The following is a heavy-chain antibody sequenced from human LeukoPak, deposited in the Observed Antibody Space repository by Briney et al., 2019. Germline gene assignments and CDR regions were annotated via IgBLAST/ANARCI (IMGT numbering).Heavy chain of an antibody. J-gene: IGHJ3*02. Sequence: SETLSLTCTVSGGSISSSYWNWIRQPPGKGLECIGYIYYSGSTNYNPSLKSRVTISVDTSKNQFSLKLTSVTAADTAVYYCARLSDWSHAFDIWGQGTMVTVS. V-gene: IGHV4-59*08. CDR3: ARLSDWSHAFDI. CDR2: IYYSGST. D-gene: IGHD3/OR15-3a*01. CDR1: GGSISSSY.